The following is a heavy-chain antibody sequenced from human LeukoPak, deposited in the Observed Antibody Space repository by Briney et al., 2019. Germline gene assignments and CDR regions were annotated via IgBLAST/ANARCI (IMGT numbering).Heavy chain of an antibody. D-gene: IGHD3-10*01. CDR1: GGSISSYY. CDR2: IYYSGST. J-gene: IGHJ3*01. Sequence: SETLSLTCTVSGGSISSYYWSWIRQPPGKGLEWIGYIYYSGSTNYNPSLKSRVTISVDKSKNQFSLKLTSVTAADTAMYFCARSDYHGSGSQTVFDAFDLWGQGARVTVSS. CDR3: ARSDYHGSGSQTVFDAFDL. V-gene: IGHV4-59*01.